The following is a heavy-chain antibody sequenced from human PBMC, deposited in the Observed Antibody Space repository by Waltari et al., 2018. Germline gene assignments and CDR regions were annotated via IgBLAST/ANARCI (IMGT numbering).Heavy chain of an antibody. J-gene: IGHJ5*02. V-gene: IGHV1-69*05. Sequence: QVQLVQSGAAVKKPGSSVKVSCKASGGTFSSYAISWVRQAPGQGLEWMGGIIPIFGTANYAQKFQGRVTITTDESTSTAYMELSSLRSEDTAVYYCARGASGWHSSSHKGNWFDPWGQGTLVTVSS. D-gene: IGHD6-13*01. CDR3: ARGASGWHSSSHKGNWFDP. CDR1: GGTFSSYA. CDR2: IIPIFGTA.